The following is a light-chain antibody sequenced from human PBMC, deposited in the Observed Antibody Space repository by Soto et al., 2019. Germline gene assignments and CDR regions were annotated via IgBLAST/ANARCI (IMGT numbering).Light chain of an antibody. CDR3: CSYAGSSTSVV. CDR1: SSDVGNYNL. CDR2: EGT. Sequence: QSALTQPASVSGSPGQSITISCTGTSSDVGNYNLVSWYQQDPGKAPKLMIYEGTKRPSGVSNRFSGSKSGNTASLTISGLQAEDEGDYYCCSYAGSSTSVVFGGGTKLTVL. J-gene: IGLJ2*01. V-gene: IGLV2-23*01.